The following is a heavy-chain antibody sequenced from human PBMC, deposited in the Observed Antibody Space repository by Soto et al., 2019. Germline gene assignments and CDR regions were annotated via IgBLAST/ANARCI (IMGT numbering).Heavy chain of an antibody. CDR2: IYYSGST. D-gene: IGHD6-13*01. J-gene: IGHJ4*02. V-gene: IGHV4-59*01. Sequence: QVQLQESGPGLVKPSETLSPTCTVSGDSISSYYWSWIRQPPGKGLEWIGYIYYSGSTNYNPSLKSRVTISVDTSKNQFSLKLSSVTAADTAVYYCTRGPGIAALWGQGTLVTVSS. CDR1: GDSISSYY. CDR3: TRGPGIAAL.